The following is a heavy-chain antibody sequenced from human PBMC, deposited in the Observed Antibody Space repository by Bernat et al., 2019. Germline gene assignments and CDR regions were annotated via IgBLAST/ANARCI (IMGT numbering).Heavy chain of an antibody. CDR2: NDIKTNWG. CDR3: AKAWSRGDYIYFFDS. J-gene: IGHJ4*02. D-gene: IGHD5-12*01. V-gene: IGHV3-23*05. Sequence: EVQLLESGGGLVQPGGSLRLSCVASGFTFNNFAMGWVRQAPGKGLEWLAGNDIKTNWGKYADSVMGRFTMSRDISKNTVYLQMKGLRAEDSAVYYCAKAWSRGDYIYFFDSWGQGTPVHVSS. CDR1: GFTFNNFA.